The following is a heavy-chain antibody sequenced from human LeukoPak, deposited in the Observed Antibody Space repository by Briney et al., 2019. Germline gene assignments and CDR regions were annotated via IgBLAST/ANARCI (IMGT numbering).Heavy chain of an antibody. D-gene: IGHD6-6*01. CDR1: GGSISDYY. Sequence: PSETLSLTCIITGGSISDYYWGWIRQPPGKGLEWIGYVHSNGDTGYNPSLKSRLTISLDTSKKDFSLRVRSLTAADTAVYYCARWRIAALALDYWGQGTLVTVSS. CDR3: ARWRIAALALDY. V-gene: IGHV4-59*01. CDR2: VHSNGDT. J-gene: IGHJ4*02.